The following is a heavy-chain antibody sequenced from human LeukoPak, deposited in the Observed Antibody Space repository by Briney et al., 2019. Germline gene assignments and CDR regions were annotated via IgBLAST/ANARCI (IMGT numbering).Heavy chain of an antibody. D-gene: IGHD1-1*01. Sequence: GGSLRLSCAASGFTFSSYGMHWVRQAPGKGLEWVAVIWYDGSEKYYADSVKGRFTISRDNSKNTLYLQMNSLRAEDTAVYYCAKDLTTGTLSFDYWGQGTLVTVSS. CDR2: IWYDGSEK. CDR3: AKDLTTGTLSFDY. CDR1: GFTFSSYG. J-gene: IGHJ4*02. V-gene: IGHV3-33*06.